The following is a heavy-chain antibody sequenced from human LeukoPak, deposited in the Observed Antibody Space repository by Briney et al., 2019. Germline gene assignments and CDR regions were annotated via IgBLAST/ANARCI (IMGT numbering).Heavy chain of an antibody. V-gene: IGHV4-34*01. CDR3: ARRLGRKFGERFYYYHYMDV. CDR1: GFTFSSYG. CDR2: MNHSGST. Sequence: PGGSLRLSCAASGFTFSSYGMSWVRQPPGKGLEWIGEMNHSGSTNYNPSLKSRVTISVDTSKNQFSLRLSSVTAADTAVYYCARRLGRKFGERFYYYHYMDVWGKGTTVTISS. J-gene: IGHJ6*03. D-gene: IGHD3-10*01.